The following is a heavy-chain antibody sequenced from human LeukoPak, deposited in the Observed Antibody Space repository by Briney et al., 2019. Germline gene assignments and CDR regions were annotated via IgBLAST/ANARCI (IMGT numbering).Heavy chain of an antibody. J-gene: IGHJ4*02. CDR3: ARRRPYYYGSGSYSPYFDY. CDR1: GGSFSGYY. V-gene: IGHV4-34*01. Sequence: SETLSLTCAVYGGSFSGYYWSWIHQPPGKGLEWIGEINHSGSTNYNPSLKSRVTISVDTSKNQFSLKLSSVTAADTAVYYCARRRPYYYGSGSYSPYFDYWGQGTLVTVSS. D-gene: IGHD3-10*01. CDR2: INHSGST.